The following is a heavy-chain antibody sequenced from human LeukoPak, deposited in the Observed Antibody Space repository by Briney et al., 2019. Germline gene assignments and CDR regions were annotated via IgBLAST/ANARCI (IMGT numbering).Heavy chain of an antibody. CDR3: ARDLGGERTAEF. V-gene: IGHV3-48*03. D-gene: IGHD2-21*01. CDR1: GFTFSSYE. Sequence: GGSLRLSCAASGFTFSSYEMNWVRQAPGKGLEWISYISASGTITHYADSVKGRFTISRDNSKNTLYLQMNSLRAEDTAVYYCARDLGGERTAEFGGQGTLVTVSS. CDR2: ISASGTIT. J-gene: IGHJ4*02.